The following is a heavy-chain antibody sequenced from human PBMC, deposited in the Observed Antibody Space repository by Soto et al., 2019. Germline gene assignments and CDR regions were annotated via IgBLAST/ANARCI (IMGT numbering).Heavy chain of an antibody. Sequence: SETLSLTCTVSGDSITNSNYYWGWFRQPPGKGLEWIASIYYIGSTYYNPSLKSRVTISVDTSNNQFSLNLNSVTASDTAVYYCAGRNSLASVSLNFRELSNYKRIDPWGPGTLVTVSS. J-gene: IGHJ5*02. CDR3: AGRNSLASVSLNFRELSNYKRIDP. V-gene: IGHV4-39*01. CDR1: GDSITNSNYY. D-gene: IGHD3-16*02. CDR2: IYYIGST.